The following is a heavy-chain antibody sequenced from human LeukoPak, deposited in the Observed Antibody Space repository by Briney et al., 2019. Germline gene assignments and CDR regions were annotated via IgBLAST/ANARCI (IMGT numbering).Heavy chain of an antibody. CDR1: GGTFSSYA. J-gene: IGHJ5*02. CDR2: IIPIFGTA. Sequence: GASVKVSCKASGGTFSSYAISWVRQAPGQGLECMGGIIPIFGTANYAQKFQGRVTITADESTSTAYMELSSLRSEDTAVYYCARSTVLMVYAISWFDPWGQGTLVTVSS. V-gene: IGHV1-69*13. CDR3: ARSTVLMVYAISWFDP. D-gene: IGHD2-8*01.